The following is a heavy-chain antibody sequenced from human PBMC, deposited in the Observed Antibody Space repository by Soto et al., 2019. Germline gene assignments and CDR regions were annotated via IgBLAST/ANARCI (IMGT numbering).Heavy chain of an antibody. CDR1: GFTFSSYG. CDR2: IWYDGSNK. J-gene: IGHJ4*02. D-gene: IGHD5-18*01. CDR3: ARDGRTAMAHYFDY. Sequence: GGSLSLSCAASGFTFSSYGMHWVRQAPGKGLEWVAVIWYDGSNKYYADSVKGRFTISRDNSKNTLYLQMNSLRAEDTAVYYCARDGRTAMAHYFDYWGQGTLVTVSS. V-gene: IGHV3-33*01.